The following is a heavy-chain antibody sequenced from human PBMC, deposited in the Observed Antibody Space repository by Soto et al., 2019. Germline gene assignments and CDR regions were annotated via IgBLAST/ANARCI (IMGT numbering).Heavy chain of an antibody. CDR2: MKTDSGDT. Sequence: ASVKVSCKASRYTFTSYDIYWVRQAPGQGLEWMGWMKTDSGDTDYAQNFQGRVTMTRDTSINTAYMELNNLVSDDTAAYFCARRSSTYLNEIIYDPWGQGTLVTVSS. CDR1: RYTFTSYD. V-gene: IGHV1-2*02. CDR3: ARRSSTYLNEIIYDP. J-gene: IGHJ5*02. D-gene: IGHD2-2*01.